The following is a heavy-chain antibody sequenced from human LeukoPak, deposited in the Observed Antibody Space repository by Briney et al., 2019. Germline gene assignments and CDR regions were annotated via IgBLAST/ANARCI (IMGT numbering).Heavy chain of an antibody. J-gene: IGHJ4*02. D-gene: IGHD1-26*01. CDR2: ISGSGGST. Sequence: GGSLRLSCAASGFTFSSYATNWVRQAPGKGLEWVSAISGSGGSTYYADSVKGRFTISRDNSKNTLYLQMNSLRAEDTAVYYCAKPGSYSERSLFDYWGQGTLVTVSS. CDR3: AKPGSYSERSLFDY. CDR1: GFTFSSYA. V-gene: IGHV3-23*01.